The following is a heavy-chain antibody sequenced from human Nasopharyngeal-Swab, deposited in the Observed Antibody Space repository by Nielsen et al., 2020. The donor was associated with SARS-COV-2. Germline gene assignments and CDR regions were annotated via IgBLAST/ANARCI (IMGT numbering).Heavy chain of an antibody. Sequence: SETLSLTCAVSGGSISSSSYYWGWIRQPPGKGLEWIGSIYYSGSTYYKPSLKSRVTISVDTSKNQFSLKLSSVTAADTAVYYCARHDLNYDILTGYTLYWFDTWGQGTLVTVSS. CDR2: IYYSGST. J-gene: IGHJ5*02. CDR3: ARHDLNYDILTGYTLYWFDT. CDR1: GGSISSSSYY. D-gene: IGHD3-9*01. V-gene: IGHV4-39*01.